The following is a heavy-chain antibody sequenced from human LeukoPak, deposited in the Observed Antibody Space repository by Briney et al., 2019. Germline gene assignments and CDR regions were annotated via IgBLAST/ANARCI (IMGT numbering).Heavy chain of an antibody. J-gene: IGHJ4*02. CDR3: ARIYYGSGTYYNTIDY. CDR2: ISTSSLTV. D-gene: IGHD3-10*01. V-gene: IGHV3-48*01. CDR1: GFAFSSYA. Sequence: GGSLRLSCAASGFAFSSYAMNWVRQAPGKGLEWVSYISTSSLTVFYADSVKGRFTISRDNAKNSLYLQMSSLRAEDTAVYYCARIYYGSGTYYNTIDYWGQGTLVTVSS.